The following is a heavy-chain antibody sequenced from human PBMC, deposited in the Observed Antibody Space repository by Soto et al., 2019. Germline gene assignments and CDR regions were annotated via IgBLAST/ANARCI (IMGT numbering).Heavy chain of an antibody. CDR3: TRDTPPFDH. V-gene: IGHV3-49*03. CDR2: IRSKGYGGTT. CDR1: GFIFGDYF. Sequence: GGSLRLSCTASGFIFGDYFMSWFRQAPGKGLEWVGCIRSKGYGGTTEYAASVKGRFTISRDDSKSIAYLQMNSLKTEDTAVYYCTRDTPPFDHWCQGTLVTVSS. J-gene: IGHJ4*02.